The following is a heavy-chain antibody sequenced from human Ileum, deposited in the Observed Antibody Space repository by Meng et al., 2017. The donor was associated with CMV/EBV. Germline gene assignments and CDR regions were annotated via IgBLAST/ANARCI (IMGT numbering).Heavy chain of an antibody. V-gene: IGHV1-69*05. J-gene: IGHJ4*02. CDR3: ARAGLEVYSKYYLDY. CDR2: IIPIFGTT. Sequence: SVKVSCKASGGTFSSYTITWVRQAPGQGLEWMGEIIPIFGTTKYAQKFQVRVTITTDGSTSTVYMELSSLRSEDTAVYYCARAGLEVYSKYYLDYWGQGTLVTVSS. D-gene: IGHD2-21*01. CDR1: GGTFSSYT.